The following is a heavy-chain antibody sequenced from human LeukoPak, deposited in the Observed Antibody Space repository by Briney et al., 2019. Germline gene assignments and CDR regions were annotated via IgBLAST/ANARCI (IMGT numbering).Heavy chain of an antibody. D-gene: IGHD5-24*01. CDR3: ARGRDGYPPALDY. CDR2: IYYSGST. Sequence: SETPSLTCTASGGSISSYYWSWIRQPPGKGLEWIGYIYYSGSTNYNPSLKSRVTISVDTSKNQFSLKLSSVTAADTAVYYCARGRDGYPPALDYWGQGTLVTVSS. CDR1: GGSISSYY. V-gene: IGHV4-59*01. J-gene: IGHJ4*02.